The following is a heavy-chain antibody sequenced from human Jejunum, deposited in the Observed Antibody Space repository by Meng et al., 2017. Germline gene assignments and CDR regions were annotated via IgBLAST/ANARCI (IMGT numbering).Heavy chain of an antibody. J-gene: IGHJ6*02. CDR1: GFTFNSYA. V-gene: IGHV3-23*01. Sequence: GESLKISCAAYGFTFNSYAMSWVRQAPGKGLEWVSTLRASGFDTYYADSVEGRFTISRDNSKNMLYLQMSNVRAEDTAVYYCAKRISLVRGVIGSYYGMDGWGQGAMVTVSS. D-gene: IGHD3-10*01. CDR2: LRASGFDT. CDR3: AKRISLVRGVIGSYYGMDG.